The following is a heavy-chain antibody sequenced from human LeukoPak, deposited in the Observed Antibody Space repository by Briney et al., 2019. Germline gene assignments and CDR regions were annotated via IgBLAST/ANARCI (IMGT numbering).Heavy chain of an antibody. Sequence: PSETLSLTCTVSGGSISGSNYCWGWIRQPPGMGLEWIGSIYYSGRTYYNPSLKSRVTISVDTSKNQFSLRLSSVTAADTAVYYCARGGVVVVAAKVDYFDYWGQGTLVTVSS. CDR2: IYYSGRT. V-gene: IGHV4-39*01. CDR3: ARGGVVVVAAKVDYFDY. D-gene: IGHD2-15*01. CDR1: GGSISGSNYC. J-gene: IGHJ4*02.